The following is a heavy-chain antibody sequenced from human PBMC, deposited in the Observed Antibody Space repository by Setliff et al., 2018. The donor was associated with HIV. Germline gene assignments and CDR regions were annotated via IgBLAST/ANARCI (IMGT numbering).Heavy chain of an antibody. D-gene: IGHD3-10*01. CDR3: ARAQMHRGVVAWSLYYFDY. CDR2: IYESAYS. V-gene: IGHV4-59*01. J-gene: IGHJ4*02. Sequence: SETLSLTCIVSGGSMDNYYWNWVRQTPGKGLEWIGYIYESAYSHYTVSLRSRVTISMDTSKNQFSLTLRSVTAADRAVYYCARAQMHRGVVAWSLYYFDYWGQGALVTVTS. CDR1: GGSMDNYY.